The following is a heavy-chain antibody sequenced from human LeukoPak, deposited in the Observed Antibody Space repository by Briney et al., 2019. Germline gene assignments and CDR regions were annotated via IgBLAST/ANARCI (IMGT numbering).Heavy chain of an antibody. D-gene: IGHD6-19*01. J-gene: IGHJ5*02. CDR2: ISTSSSTI. CDR3: ARSCSGCTWFDP. CDR1: GFTFSDYW. V-gene: IGHV3-21*01. Sequence: PVGSLRLSCAVSGFTFSDYWMNWVRQAPGKGLDGVSSISTSSSTIYYADSVKGRFTISRDNAKNSLYLQMNSLRAEDTAVYYCARSCSGCTWFDPWGQGTLVTVSS.